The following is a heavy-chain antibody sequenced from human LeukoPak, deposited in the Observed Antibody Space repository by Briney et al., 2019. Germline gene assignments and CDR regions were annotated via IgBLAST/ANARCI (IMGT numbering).Heavy chain of an antibody. V-gene: IGHV4-59*08. Sequence: PSETLSLTCTVSGGSISSYYWSWIRQPPGKGLEWIGYIYYSGSTNYNPSLKSRVTISVDTSKNQFSLKLSSVTAADTAVYYCARHPQGYYDSSGYYYVFDYWGQGTLVTVSS. CDR3: ARHPQGYYDSSGYYYVFDY. D-gene: IGHD3-22*01. CDR1: GGSISSYY. CDR2: IYYSGST. J-gene: IGHJ4*02.